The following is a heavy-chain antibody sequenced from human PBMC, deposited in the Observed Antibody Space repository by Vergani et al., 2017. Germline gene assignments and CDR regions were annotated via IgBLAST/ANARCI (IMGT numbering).Heavy chain of an antibody. V-gene: IGHV1-2*02. CDR3: ARSRKSNYFDY. Sequence: QVQLVQSGAEVKTPPSSLPLPFSPSSFPFPPSFLPWVRPAPGQGLEWMVSINPNSGGTTYAQKFQGRVTMTRDTSISTAYMELSRLRSDDTAVYYCARSRKSNYFDYWGQGTLVTVSS. J-gene: IGHJ4*02. D-gene: IGHD6-6*01. CDR1: SFPFPPSF. CDR2: INPNSGGT.